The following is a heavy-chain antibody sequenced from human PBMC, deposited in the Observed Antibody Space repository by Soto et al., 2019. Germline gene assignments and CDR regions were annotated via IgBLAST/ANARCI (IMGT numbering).Heavy chain of an antibody. CDR1: GYTFTRYA. V-gene: IGHV1-3*01. Sequence: ASVKVSCKASGYTFTRYAMHWVRQAPGQRLEWMGWINAGNGNTKYSQKFQGRVTISRDNTRNSLFLQLNSLRTDDTAFYYCAKDSRGNHWIDFWGRGTRVTVSS. CDR3: AKDSRGNHWIDF. D-gene: IGHD2-15*01. J-gene: IGHJ5*01. CDR2: INAGNGNT.